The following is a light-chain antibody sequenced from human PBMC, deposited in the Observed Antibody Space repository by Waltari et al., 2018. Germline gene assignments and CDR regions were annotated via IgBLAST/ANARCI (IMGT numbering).Light chain of an antibody. CDR1: SSDVGSYNL. J-gene: IGLJ2*01. Sequence: QSALTQPASVSGSPGQSITISCTGTSSDVGSYNLVSWYQHQPGKAPKLMIYEGSKRPSVVSNRFSGSKSGNTASLTISGLQAEDEADYYCCSYAGSSTYVVFGGGTKLTVL. CDR2: EGS. CDR3: CSYAGSSTYVV. V-gene: IGLV2-23*01.